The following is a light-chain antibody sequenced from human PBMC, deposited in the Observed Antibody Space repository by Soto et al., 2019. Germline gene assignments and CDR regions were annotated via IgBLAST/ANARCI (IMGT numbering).Light chain of an antibody. J-gene: IGLJ1*01. CDR1: SSDVGGYNY. Sequence: QSALTQPRSVSGSPGQSVTISCTGTSSDVGGYNYVSWYQQHPGKAPKLMIYDVSKRPSGVPDRFSGSKSGNTASLTISGLRAEDEADYYCCSYAGSYPGVFGTGTKLPVL. CDR3: CSYAGSYPGV. V-gene: IGLV2-11*01. CDR2: DVS.